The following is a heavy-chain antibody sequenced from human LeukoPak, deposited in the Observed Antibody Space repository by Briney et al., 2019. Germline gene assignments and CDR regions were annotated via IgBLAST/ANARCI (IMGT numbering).Heavy chain of an antibody. CDR1: GYTLTELS. V-gene: IGHV1-24*01. J-gene: IGHJ4*02. CDR2: FDPEDGET. CDR3: ATDRPENYYDLVGFAY. D-gene: IGHD3-22*01. Sequence: SVKVSCKVSGYTLTELSMHWVRQAPGKGLEWMGGFDPEDGETIYAQKFQGRVTMTEDTSTDTAYMELSSLRSEDTAVYYCATDRPENYYDLVGFAYWGQGTLVTVSS.